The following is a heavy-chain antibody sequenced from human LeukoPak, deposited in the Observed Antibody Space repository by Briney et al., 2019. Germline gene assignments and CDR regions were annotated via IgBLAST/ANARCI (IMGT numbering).Heavy chain of an antibody. J-gene: IGHJ4*02. CDR2: IRYDGSNK. D-gene: IGHD3-10*01. V-gene: IGHV3-30*02. CDR1: GFTFRSYD. CDR3: AKKGLLGDYFDY. Sequence: GGSLRLSCVASGFTFRSYDMHWVRQAPGKGLEWVAFIRYDGSNKYYADSVKGRFTISRDHSKNTLYLQMNSLRPEDTAVYYCAKKGLLGDYFDYWGQGTLVTVSS.